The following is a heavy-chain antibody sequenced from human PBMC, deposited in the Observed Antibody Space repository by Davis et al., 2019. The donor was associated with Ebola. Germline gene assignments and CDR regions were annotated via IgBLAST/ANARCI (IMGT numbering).Heavy chain of an antibody. CDR2: INDSGST. J-gene: IGHJ4*02. Sequence: SETLSLTCAVYGGSFSGYYWSWIRQPPGKGLEWIGEINDSGSTNYNPSLKSRVTISVDTSKNQFSLKVNSVTAADTAIYYCARGGYSYEGGFDYWGQGTLVTVSS. V-gene: IGHV4-34*01. D-gene: IGHD5-18*01. CDR1: GGSFSGYY. CDR3: ARGGYSYEGGFDY.